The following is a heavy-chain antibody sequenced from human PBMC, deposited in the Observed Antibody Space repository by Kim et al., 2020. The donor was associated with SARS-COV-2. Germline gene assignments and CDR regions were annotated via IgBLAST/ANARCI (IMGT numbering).Heavy chain of an antibody. D-gene: IGHD3-10*01. V-gene: IGHV4-59*01. CDR2: IYYSGST. CDR1: GGSISSYY. CDR3: ARAPLEITMVRGVIGSFWWFDP. Sequence: SETLSLTCTVSGGSISSYYWSWIRQPPGKGLEWIGYIYYSGSTNYNPSLKSRVTISVDTSKNQFSLKLSSVTAADTAVYYCARAPLEITMVRGVIGSFWWFDPWGQGTLVTVSS. J-gene: IGHJ5*02.